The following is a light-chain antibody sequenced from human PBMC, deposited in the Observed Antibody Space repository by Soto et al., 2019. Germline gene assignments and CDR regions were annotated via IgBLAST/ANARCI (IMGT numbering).Light chain of an antibody. CDR2: GAS. CDR1: QSVSSSY. CDR3: QQCGTSPPST. Sequence: EIVLTQSPGTLSLSPGERATLSCRASQSVSSSYFAWYQQKPGQAPRLLIYGASSRATGIPDRFSGSGSGTDFTLTISRLEPEDFAVYYCQQCGTSPPSTFGQGTRLEIK. V-gene: IGKV3-20*01. J-gene: IGKJ5*01.